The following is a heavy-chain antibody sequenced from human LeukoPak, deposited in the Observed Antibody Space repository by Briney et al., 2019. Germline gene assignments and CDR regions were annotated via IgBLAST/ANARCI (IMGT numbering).Heavy chain of an antibody. CDR3: AKDPGIAAAGRTFDY. V-gene: IGHV3-30-3*01. CDR1: GFTFSSYA. D-gene: IGHD6-13*01. CDR2: ISYDGSNK. Sequence: GGSLRLSCAASGFTFSSYAMHWVRQAPGKGLEWVAVISYDGSNKYYADSVKGRFTISRDNSKNTLYLQMNSLRAEDTAVYYCAKDPGIAAAGRTFDYWGQGTLVTVSS. J-gene: IGHJ4*02.